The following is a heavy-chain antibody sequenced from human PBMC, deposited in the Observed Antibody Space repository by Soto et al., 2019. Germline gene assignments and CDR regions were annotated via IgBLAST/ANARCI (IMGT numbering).Heavy chain of an antibody. Sequence: SGPTLVNPPQTLTLTCTISGVSLSTSGVHVGWIRQPPGKALEWLALIERDDDDKYYSTSLKTRLTISKDTRKNQVVLTMANMDPADTGTYYCARSIRGPRRFNGMDVWGQGTTVTVSS. D-gene: IGHD1-20*01. CDR1: GVSLSTSGVH. CDR3: ARSIRGPRRFNGMDV. V-gene: IGHV2-70*13. J-gene: IGHJ6*02. CDR2: IERDDDDK.